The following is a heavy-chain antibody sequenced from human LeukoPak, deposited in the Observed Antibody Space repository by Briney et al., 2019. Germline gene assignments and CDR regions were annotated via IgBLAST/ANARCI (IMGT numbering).Heavy chain of an antibody. J-gene: IGHJ6*03. CDR3: ARGLSGYFDWFLSLVPQDYYYYYMDV. CDR1: GYTFTDYY. D-gene: IGHD3-9*01. V-gene: IGHV1-8*02. Sequence: GASVKVSCKASGYTFTDYYINWVRQATGQGLEWMGWMNPNSGNTGYPQKFQGRVTMTRNTSISTAYMELSSLRSEDTAVYYCARGLSGYFDWFLSLVPQDYYYYYMDVWGKGTTVTISS. CDR2: MNPNSGNT.